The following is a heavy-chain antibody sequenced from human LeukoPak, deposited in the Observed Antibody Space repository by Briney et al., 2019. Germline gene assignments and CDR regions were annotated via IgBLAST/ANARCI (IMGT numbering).Heavy chain of an antibody. D-gene: IGHD6-13*01. Sequence: SETLSLTCTVSGDSINSGSFYWGWVRQPPGKGLEWFGTIYHGGSTYSYSGSSYYNPSLKSRVTISVDTSKNQFSLKLSSMTAADTAVYFCARVAMISYSSSWYEYWGQGTLVTVSS. CDR2: IYHGGSTYSYSGSS. CDR3: ARVAMISYSSSWYEY. CDR1: GDSINSGSFY. J-gene: IGHJ4*02. V-gene: IGHV4-39*07.